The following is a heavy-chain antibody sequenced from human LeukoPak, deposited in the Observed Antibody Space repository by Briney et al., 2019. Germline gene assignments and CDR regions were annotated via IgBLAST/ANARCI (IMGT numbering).Heavy chain of an antibody. V-gene: IGHV1-69*01. CDR1: GGTFSSYA. D-gene: IGHD3-22*01. CDR3: ASSPGTGDSSGYYYCSFDY. Sequence: SVKVSCKASGGTFSSYAISWVRQAPGQGLEWMGGIIPIFGTANYAQKFQGRVTITADESTSTAYMELSSLRPEDTAVYYCASSPGTGDSSGYYYCSFDYWGQGTLVTVSS. J-gene: IGHJ4*02. CDR2: IIPIFGTA.